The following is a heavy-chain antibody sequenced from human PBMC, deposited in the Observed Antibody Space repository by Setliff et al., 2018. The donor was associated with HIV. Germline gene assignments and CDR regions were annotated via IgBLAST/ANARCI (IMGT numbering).Heavy chain of an antibody. CDR1: GYTFTNYD. Sequence: ASVKVSCKASGYTFTNYDINWVRQAPGQGLELVGWLNPNSGHTAFSQKFQGRVTVTSDTSTSTLHMELSSLRSDDTAVYYCARDLGSITLFGVVIQGAFDIWGQGTTVTVSS. CDR3: ARDLGSITLFGVVIQGAFDI. J-gene: IGHJ3*02. CDR2: LNPNSGHT. D-gene: IGHD3-3*01. V-gene: IGHV1-8*02.